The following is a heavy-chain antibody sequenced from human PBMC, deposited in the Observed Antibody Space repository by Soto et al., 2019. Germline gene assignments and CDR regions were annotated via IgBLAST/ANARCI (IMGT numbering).Heavy chain of an antibody. J-gene: IGHJ4*02. Sequence: KTSETLSLTCAVYGGSFSGYYWSWIRQPPGKGLEWIGEINHSGSTNYNPSLKSRVTISVDTSKNQFSLNLSSVTAADTAVYYCARASGIFDYWGQGTLVTVSS. V-gene: IGHV4-34*01. CDR3: ARASGIFDY. D-gene: IGHD3-10*01. CDR2: INHSGST. CDR1: GGSFSGYY.